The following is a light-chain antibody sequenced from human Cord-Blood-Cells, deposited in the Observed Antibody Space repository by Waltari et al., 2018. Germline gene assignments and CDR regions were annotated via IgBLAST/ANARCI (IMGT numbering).Light chain of an antibody. V-gene: IGLV2-14*01. CDR3: SSYTSSSRV. J-gene: IGLJ3*02. CDR2: DVS. Sequence: QSALTQPASVSGPPGPPITLSCTGTRSDVGGYNSVSWYQQRPGKAPTLMIYDVSNRPSGVSNRFSGSKSGNTASLTISVLQAEDEADYYCSSYTSSSRVFGGGTKLTVL. CDR1: RSDVGGYNS.